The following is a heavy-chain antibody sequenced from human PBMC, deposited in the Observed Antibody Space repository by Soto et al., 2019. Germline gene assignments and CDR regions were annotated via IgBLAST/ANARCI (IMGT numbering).Heavy chain of an antibody. CDR3: AKEGRLLWFGERTPYFDY. CDR1: GFTFSSYG. J-gene: IGHJ4*02. D-gene: IGHD3-10*01. CDR2: ISYDGSNK. Sequence: GGSLRLSCAASGFTFSSYGMHWVRQAPGKGLEWVAVISYDGSNKYYADSVKGRFTISRDNSKNTLYLQMNSLRAEDTAVYYCAKEGRLLWFGERTPYFDYWGQGTLVTVSS. V-gene: IGHV3-30*18.